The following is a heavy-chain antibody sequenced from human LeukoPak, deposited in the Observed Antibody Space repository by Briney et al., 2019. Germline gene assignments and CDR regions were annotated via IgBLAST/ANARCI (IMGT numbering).Heavy chain of an antibody. J-gene: IGHJ4*02. D-gene: IGHD6-19*01. CDR3: ARDSSQWLADY. CDR2: IWYDGSNK. V-gene: IGHV3-33*01. CDR1: GFSFSDYG. Sequence: GGSLRLSCAASGFSFSDYGMHWVRQAPGKGLEWVAVIWYDGSNKNYADSVKGRFTVSRDNSKNTLYLQMNSLRAEDTAVYYCARDSSQWLADYWGQGTLVTVSS.